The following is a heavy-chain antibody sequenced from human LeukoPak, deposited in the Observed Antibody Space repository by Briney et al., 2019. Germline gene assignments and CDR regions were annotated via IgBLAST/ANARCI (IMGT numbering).Heavy chain of an antibody. CDR1: GYTFTSYY. D-gene: IGHD2-21*02. CDR3: ARSCGGGDCYSDHYFYY. V-gene: IGHV1-46*01. J-gene: IGHJ4*02. Sequence: GASVKVSCKASGYTFTSYYMYWVRQAPGQGLEWMGIINPSGGSTSYAQKFQGRVTMTRDMSTSTVYMELSSLRSEDTAVYYCARSCGGGDCYSDHYFYYWGQGTLVTVSS. CDR2: INPSGGST.